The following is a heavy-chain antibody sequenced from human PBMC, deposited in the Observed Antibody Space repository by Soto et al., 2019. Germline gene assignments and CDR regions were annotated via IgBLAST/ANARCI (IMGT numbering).Heavy chain of an antibody. CDR3: ARGPGDCSGCRSWFDP. CDR2: INHSGST. D-gene: IGHD2-15*01. CDR1: GGSFSGYY. J-gene: IGHJ5*02. V-gene: IGHV4-34*01. Sequence: SATLSLTCAVSGGSFSGYYWSWIRQPPGKGLEWIGEINHSGSTNYNPSLKSRVTISVDTSKIQFSLKLSSVTAADTAVYYCARGPGDCSGCRSWFDPWGQGTLVTVSS.